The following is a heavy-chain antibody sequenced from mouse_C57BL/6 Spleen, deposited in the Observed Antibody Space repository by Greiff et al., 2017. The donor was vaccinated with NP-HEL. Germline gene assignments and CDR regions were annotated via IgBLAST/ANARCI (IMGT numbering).Heavy chain of an antibody. V-gene: IGHV1-80*01. D-gene: IGHD3-1*01. CDR1: GYAFSSYW. Sequence: SGAELVKPGASVKISCKASGYAFSSYWMNWVKQRPGKGLEWIGQIYPGDGDTNYNGKFKGKATLTADKSSSTAYMQLSSLTSEDSAVYFCARSGRGGYYFDYWGQGTTLTVSS. J-gene: IGHJ2*01. CDR3: ARSGRGGYYFDY. CDR2: IYPGDGDT.